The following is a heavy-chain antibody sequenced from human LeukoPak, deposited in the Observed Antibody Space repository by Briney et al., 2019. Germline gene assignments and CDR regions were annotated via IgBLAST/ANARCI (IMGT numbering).Heavy chain of an antibody. J-gene: IGHJ5*02. CDR3: ARHGVTVAGPRRDWFDP. D-gene: IGHD6-19*01. CDR2: IYTSGST. Sequence: SETLSLTCTVSGGSISSYYWSWIRQPPGKGLEWIGYIYTSGSTNYNPSLKSRVTISVDTSKNQFSLKLSSVTAADTAVYYCARHGVTVAGPRRDWFDPWSQGTLVTVSS. CDR1: GGSISSYY. V-gene: IGHV4-4*09.